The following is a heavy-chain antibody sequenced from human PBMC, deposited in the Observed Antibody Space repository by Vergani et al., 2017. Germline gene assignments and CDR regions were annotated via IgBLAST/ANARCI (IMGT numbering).Heavy chain of an antibody. CDR1: GMSISNNNYY. CDR3: AGHLRRVARNDVCDI. CDR2: IYDSRNN. D-gene: IGHD1-14*01. J-gene: IGHJ3*02. V-gene: IGHV4-39*01. Sequence: QLQLQESGPRLVKPSETLSLTCSLSGMSISNNNYYWGWIRQPPGKGLEWIGSIYDSRNNNYSPSLKSRVSISVDTSKNQFSLNLTSVTAADTAVYYCAGHLRRVARNDVCDIWGHGTLVTVSS.